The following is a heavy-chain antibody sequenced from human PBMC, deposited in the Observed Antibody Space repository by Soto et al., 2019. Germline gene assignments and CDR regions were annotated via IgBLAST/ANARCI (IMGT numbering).Heavy chain of an antibody. CDR3: AIWDPTGTTDYYYMAV. CDR1: GYTFTSYG. Sequence: ASVKVSCKASGYTFTSYGITWVRQAPGQGLEWMGCISANNGNTNYAQKFQGRVTMTTDTSTGTAYMELRSLRSDDSAVYYCAIWDPTGTTDYYYMAVWGKGTTVTVSS. D-gene: IGHD1-7*01. CDR2: ISANNGNT. V-gene: IGHV1-18*01. J-gene: IGHJ6*03.